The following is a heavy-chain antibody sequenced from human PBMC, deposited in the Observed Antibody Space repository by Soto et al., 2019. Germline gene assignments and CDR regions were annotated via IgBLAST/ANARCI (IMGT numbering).Heavy chain of an antibody. V-gene: IGHV3-23*01. Sequence: LRLSCAASGFTFSSYAMSWVRQAPGKGLEWVSGISGSGGSTNYADSVKGRFTISRDNSKNTLYLQMNSLRAEDTAIYYCAKSRGIGGSYYDYWGQGTLVTV. CDR3: AKSRGIGGSYYDY. D-gene: IGHD1-26*01. CDR1: GFTFSSYA. CDR2: ISGSGGST. J-gene: IGHJ4*02.